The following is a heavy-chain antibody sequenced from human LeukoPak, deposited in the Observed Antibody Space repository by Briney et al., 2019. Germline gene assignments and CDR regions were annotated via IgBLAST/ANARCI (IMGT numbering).Heavy chain of an antibody. CDR3: ARGYGGYGDY. CDR1: GYTFTTYD. CDR2: MNPNSGNT. Sequence: ASVKASCKASGYTFTTYDINWVRQATGQGLEWMGWMNPNSGNTGYAQKFQGRVTMTTDTSTSTAYMELRSLRSDDTAVYYCARGYGGYGDYWGQGTLVTVSS. D-gene: IGHD4-17*01. V-gene: IGHV1-8*01. J-gene: IGHJ4*02.